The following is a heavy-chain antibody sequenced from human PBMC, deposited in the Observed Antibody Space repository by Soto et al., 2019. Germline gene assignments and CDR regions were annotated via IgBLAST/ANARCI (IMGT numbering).Heavy chain of an antibody. CDR1: GGTFSSYA. J-gene: IGHJ3*02. CDR3: ADNTQHYYDSYGAFDI. D-gene: IGHD3-22*01. Sequence: GASVKVSCKASGGTFSSYAISWVRQVPGQGLEWMGGIIPIFGTANYAQKFQGRVTITADESTSTAYMELSRLRSEDTAVYYCADNTQHYYDSYGAFDIWGQGTMVTVSS. V-gene: IGHV1-69*13. CDR2: IIPIFGTA.